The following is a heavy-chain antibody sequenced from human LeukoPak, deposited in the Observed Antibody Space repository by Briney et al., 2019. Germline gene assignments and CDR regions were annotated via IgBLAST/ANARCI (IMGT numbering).Heavy chain of an antibody. Sequence: PGRSLRLSCAASGFTFSSYGMHWVRQAPGKGLEWVAVISYDGSNKYYADSVKGRFTISRDNSKNTLYLQMNSLRAEDTAVYYCAKDHSAASFDYWGQGTLVTGYS. J-gene: IGHJ4*02. CDR3: AKDHSAASFDY. D-gene: IGHD2-15*01. V-gene: IGHV3-30*18. CDR1: GFTFSSYG. CDR2: ISYDGSNK.